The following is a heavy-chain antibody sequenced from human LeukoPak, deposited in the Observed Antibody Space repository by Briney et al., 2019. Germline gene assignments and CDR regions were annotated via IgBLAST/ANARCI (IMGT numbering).Heavy chain of an antibody. Sequence: PGGSLRLSCATSGFNFSTYDMSWVRQAPGKGLEWVSSISGSGGTTYYADSVRGRFPVSRGNSKNTLYLHMNSLRAEDTAVYYCAKANGGSHLYYYSGMDVWGRGTTVTVSS. CDR1: GFNFSTYD. CDR2: ISGSGGTT. J-gene: IGHJ6*02. D-gene: IGHD1-26*01. CDR3: AKANGGSHLYYYSGMDV. V-gene: IGHV3-23*01.